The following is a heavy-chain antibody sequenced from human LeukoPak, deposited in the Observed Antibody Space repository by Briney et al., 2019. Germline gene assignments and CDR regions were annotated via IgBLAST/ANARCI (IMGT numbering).Heavy chain of an antibody. D-gene: IGHD1-1*01. CDR2: IKQDGSEK. CDR3: ARVEGTTWYNF. CDR1: GFTFCTYW. Sequence: WGSLRLSCAASGFTFCTYWMSWVRQAPGKGLEWVANIKQDGSEKYYVDSVKGRFTISRDNAKSSLYLQMNSLRAEDTAVYYCARVEGTTWYNFWGQGTLVTVSS. V-gene: IGHV3-7*05. J-gene: IGHJ4*02.